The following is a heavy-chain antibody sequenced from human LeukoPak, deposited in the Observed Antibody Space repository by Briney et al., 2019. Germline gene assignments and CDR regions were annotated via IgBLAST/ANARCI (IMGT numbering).Heavy chain of an antibody. V-gene: IGHV1-18*01. CDR2: ISAYNGNT. Sequence: ASVKVSCKASGYTFTSYGISWVRQAPGQGLEWMGWISAYNGNTNYAQKLQGRVTMTTDTSTSTAYMELRSLRSDDTAVYYCARDPRLVGATTWDVWGQGTTVTVSS. J-gene: IGHJ6*02. CDR1: GYTFTSYG. CDR3: ARDPRLVGATTWDV. D-gene: IGHD1-26*01.